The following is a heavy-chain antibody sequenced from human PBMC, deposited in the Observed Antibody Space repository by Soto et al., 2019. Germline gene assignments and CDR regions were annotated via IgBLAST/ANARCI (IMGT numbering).Heavy chain of an antibody. D-gene: IGHD7-27*01. CDR2: ISGSGGST. J-gene: IGHJ1*01. V-gene: IGHV3-23*01. CDR3: AKDRGLTRAEYCQH. CDR1: GFTFSSYA. Sequence: EVQLLESGGGLVQPGGSLRLSCAASGFTFSSYAMSWVRQAPGKGLEWVSAISGSGGSTYYADSVKGRFTISRDNSKNTLYLQMNSMRAEDTAVYYCAKDRGLTRAEYCQHWGQGTLVTVSS.